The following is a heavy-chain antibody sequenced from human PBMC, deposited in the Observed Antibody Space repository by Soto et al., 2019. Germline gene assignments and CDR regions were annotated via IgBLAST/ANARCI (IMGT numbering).Heavy chain of an antibody. V-gene: IGHV4-59*01. CDR2: IYYSGST. Sequence: PSETLYLTCTVSGGSISSYYWSWIRQPPGKGLEWIGYIYYSGSTNYNPSLKSRVTISVDTSKNQFSLKLSSVTAADTAVYYCARFRGAVRWFDPWGQGTLVNVSS. CDR3: ARFRGAVRWFDP. CDR1: GGSISSYY. J-gene: IGHJ5*02. D-gene: IGHD6-19*01.